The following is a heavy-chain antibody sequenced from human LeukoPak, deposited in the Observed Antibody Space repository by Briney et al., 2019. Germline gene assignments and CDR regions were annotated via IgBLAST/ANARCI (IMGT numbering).Heavy chain of an antibody. J-gene: IGHJ6*03. D-gene: IGHD3-10*01. Sequence: GSLRLSCAASGLTFRRVDMSWVRQAPGKGLEWVSSISYSGGTTFYADAVKGRFTISRDNSKSTVYLQMNSLRADDTAVYYCARFAAGGSYYYYMDVWGKGTTVTVSS. CDR2: ISYSGGTT. CDR1: GLTFRRVD. CDR3: ARFAAGGSYYYYMDV. V-gene: IGHV3-23*01.